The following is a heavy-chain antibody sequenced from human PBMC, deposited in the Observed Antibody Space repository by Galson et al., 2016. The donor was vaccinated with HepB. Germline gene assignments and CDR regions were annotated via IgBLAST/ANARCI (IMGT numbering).Heavy chain of an antibody. D-gene: IGHD2-2*01. V-gene: IGHV3-30-3*01. CDR3: ARGERGTSWAYYFDY. CDR2: MSYDGSEK. Sequence: SLRLSCAASGFTFSTYAVHWVRQAPGKGLEWVAVMSYDGSEKNYADSVKGRFTISRDNSKSTLYLQMNSLRVEDTAVYYCARGERGTSWAYYFDYWGQGTLVTVSS. J-gene: IGHJ4*02. CDR1: GFTFSTYA.